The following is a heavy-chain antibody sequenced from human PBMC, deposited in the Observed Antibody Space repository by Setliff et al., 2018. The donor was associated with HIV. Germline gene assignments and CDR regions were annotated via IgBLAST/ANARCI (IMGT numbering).Heavy chain of an antibody. CDR3: ARGGGFWSGQLDY. CDR2: IYSGGST. Sequence: GGSLRLSCAASGFTFSSYWMHWVRQAPGKGLVWVSHIYSGGSTYYADSVKGRFTISRDNSKNTLYLQMNSLRAEDTAVYYCARGGGFWSGQLDYWGQGTLVTVSS. V-gene: IGHV3-66*01. D-gene: IGHD3-3*01. CDR1: GFTFSSYW. J-gene: IGHJ4*02.